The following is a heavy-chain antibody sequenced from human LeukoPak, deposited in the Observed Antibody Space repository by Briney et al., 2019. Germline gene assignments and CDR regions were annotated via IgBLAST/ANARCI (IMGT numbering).Heavy chain of an antibody. CDR3: PKDRHPYRGGLIPFDY. J-gene: IGHJ4*02. D-gene: IGHD3-10*01. CDR2: LYRDGST. CDR1: GFSVSSNY. V-gene: IGHV3-53*05. Sequence: GGSLRLSCAVSGFSVSSNYMNWVRQAPGRGLEWVSVLYRDGSTYYADSVKGRFTISRDNSKNTLYLQMNSLRPDDTAVYYCPKDRHPYRGGLIPFDYWGQGTLVPVSS.